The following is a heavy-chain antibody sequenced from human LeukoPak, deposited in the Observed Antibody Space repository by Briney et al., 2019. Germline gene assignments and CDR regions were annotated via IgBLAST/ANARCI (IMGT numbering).Heavy chain of an antibody. CDR1: GFTFSDYY. J-gene: IGHJ6*03. Sequence: GGSLRLSCAASGFTFSDYYMSWIRQAPGKGLEWVSYISSSGSTIYYADSVKGRFTISRDNAKNSLYLQMNSLRAEDTAVYYCAKDGRGSPNYYYYMDVWGKGTTVTVSS. V-gene: IGHV3-11*01. D-gene: IGHD1-26*01. CDR2: ISSSGSTI. CDR3: AKDGRGSPNYYYYMDV.